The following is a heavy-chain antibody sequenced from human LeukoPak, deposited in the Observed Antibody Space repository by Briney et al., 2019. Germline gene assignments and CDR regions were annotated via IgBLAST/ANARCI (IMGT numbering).Heavy chain of an antibody. CDR2: IRQDGNEK. CDR1: GFTFSNYW. V-gene: IGHV3-7*03. J-gene: IGHJ4*02. CDR3: ARHYDILTGTFPYY. D-gene: IGHD3-9*01. Sequence: GGSLRLSCAASGFTFSNYWMSWVRQAPGKGLEWVANIRQDGNEKYYVGSVRGRFTISRDNAKNSLYLQMSSLRAEDTAVYYCARHYDILTGTFPYYWGQGTLVTVSS.